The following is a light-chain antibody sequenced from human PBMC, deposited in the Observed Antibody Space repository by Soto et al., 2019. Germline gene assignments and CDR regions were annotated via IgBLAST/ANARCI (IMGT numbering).Light chain of an antibody. CDR3: CSYAGGNTYV. CDR2: EGT. Sequence: QSVLTQPASVSGSPGQSITISCTGTTSVVGAYNLVSWYQRLPGKAPKLLIFEGTKRPSGVSSRFSGSKSGNTASLTIFGLRAEDEADYFCCSYAGGNTYVFGTGTKVTVL. J-gene: IGLJ1*01. V-gene: IGLV2-23*01. CDR1: TSVVGAYNL.